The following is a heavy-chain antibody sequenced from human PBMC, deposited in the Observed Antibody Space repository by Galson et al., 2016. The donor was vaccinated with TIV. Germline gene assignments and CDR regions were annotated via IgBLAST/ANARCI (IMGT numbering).Heavy chain of an antibody. J-gene: IGHJ4*02. CDR3: ARRQHNGGWEVLH. D-gene: IGHD1-26*01. CDR2: IFPGDSDT. V-gene: IGHV5-51*03. Sequence: QSGAEVKKPGESLKISCTASGYSFTSYWIGWVRQMPGTGLEWMGLIFPGDSDTTYSSFFQGQVTLSVDNSINTAYLQWSSLKASYTSSYYCARRQHNGGWEVLHWGQGTLVAVSS. CDR1: GYSFTSYW.